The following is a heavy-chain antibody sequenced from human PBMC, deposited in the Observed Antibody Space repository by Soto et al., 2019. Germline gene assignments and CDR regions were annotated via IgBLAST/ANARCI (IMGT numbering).Heavy chain of an antibody. Sequence: EVQLLNFVGGFAQPGGSLRLSCAASGFTFSNYAMNCVRQAQGKGLEWVSVISSGGSTYYADSVKGRFTISRDNSKNTLYLQMNSLRADDTAVYYCARPGSTTVVWNCDFEKWGQGTLVTVSS. CDR1: GFTFSNYA. J-gene: IGHJ4*02. V-gene: IGHV3-23*01. CDR3: ARPGSTTVVWNCDFEK. D-gene: IGHD2-2*01. CDR2: ISSGGST.